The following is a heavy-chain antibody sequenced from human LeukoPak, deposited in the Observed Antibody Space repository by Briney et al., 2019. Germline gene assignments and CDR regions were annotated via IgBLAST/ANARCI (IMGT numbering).Heavy chain of an antibody. J-gene: IGHJ4*02. Sequence: SETLSLTCTVSGGSISSYYWSWIRQPPGKGLEWIGYIYYSGSTNYNPSLKSRFTISIDTSKNQFSLKLSSVTAADTAVYYCARVSFNGRNDYWGQGTLVTVSS. CDR3: ARVSFNGRNDY. CDR1: GGSISSYY. CDR2: IYYSGST. V-gene: IGHV4-59*08.